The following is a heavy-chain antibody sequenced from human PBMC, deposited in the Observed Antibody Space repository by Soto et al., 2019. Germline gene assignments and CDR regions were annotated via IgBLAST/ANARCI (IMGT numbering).Heavy chain of an antibody. CDR3: ARGKVAALKNHNWFDP. V-gene: IGHV1-46*01. Sequence: ASVKVSCKASGYTFTSCYMHWVRQAPGQGLEWMGIINPSGGSTSYAQKFQGRVTMTRDTSTSTVYMELSSLGSEDTAVYYCARGKVAALKNHNWFDPWGQGTLVTVSS. CDR2: INPSGGST. CDR1: GYTFTSCY. J-gene: IGHJ5*02. D-gene: IGHD6-6*01.